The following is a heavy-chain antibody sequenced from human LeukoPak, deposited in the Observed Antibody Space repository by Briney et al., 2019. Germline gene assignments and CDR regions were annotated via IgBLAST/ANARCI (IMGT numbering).Heavy chain of an antibody. CDR1: GFTFSSFG. CDR2: LSYDGSNS. V-gene: IGHV3-30*03. CDR3: ARAVDVYTYGYGY. D-gene: IGHD5-18*01. Sequence: GGSLRLSCAASGFTFSSFGMHWVRQAPGKGLEWVAVLSYDGSNSFYADSVKGRFTISRDNAKNSLYLQMNSLRDEDTAVYYCARAVDVYTYGYGYWGQGTLVTVSS. J-gene: IGHJ4*02.